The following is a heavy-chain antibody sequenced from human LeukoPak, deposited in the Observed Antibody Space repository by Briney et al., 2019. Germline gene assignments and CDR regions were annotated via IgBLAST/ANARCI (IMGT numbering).Heavy chain of an antibody. CDR2: IHHSGST. Sequence: SETLSLTCAVSGGSISSSSWWSWVRQPPGKGPEWIGEIHHSGSTNLNPSLKSRVTMSVDNAKNQLSLKVTSVTAADTAVYYCARRYCTGGSCGLLDYWGQGTLVTVSS. J-gene: IGHJ4*02. CDR3: ARRYCTGGSCGLLDY. CDR1: GGSISSSSW. V-gene: IGHV4-4*02. D-gene: IGHD2-15*01.